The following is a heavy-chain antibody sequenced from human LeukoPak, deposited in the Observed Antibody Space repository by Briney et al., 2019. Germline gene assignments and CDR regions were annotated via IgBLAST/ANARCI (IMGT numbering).Heavy chain of an antibody. Sequence: SETLSLTCTVSGGSVSINSYYWGWIRQPPGKGLEWIGNIYYSGITYYNPSLKSRVTISVDTSKNQLSLKLSSVTAADTAVYYCAREVGRGHTFGSNYWGQGTLVTVSS. V-gene: IGHV4-39*02. D-gene: IGHD5-18*01. CDR3: AREVGRGHTFGSNY. CDR2: IYYSGIT. J-gene: IGHJ4*02. CDR1: GGSVSINSYY.